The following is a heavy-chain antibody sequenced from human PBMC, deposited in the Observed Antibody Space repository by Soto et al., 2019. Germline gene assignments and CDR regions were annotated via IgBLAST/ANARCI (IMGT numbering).Heavy chain of an antibody. J-gene: IGHJ4*02. CDR2: INHSGST. CDR3: ARAGRRSSSWYLGWYFDY. D-gene: IGHD6-13*01. V-gene: IGHV4-34*01. CDR1: GGSFSGYY. Sequence: PSETLSLTCAVYGGSFSGYYWSWIRQPPGKGLEWIGEINHSGSTNYNPSLKSRVTISVDTSKNQFSLKLSSVTAADTAVYYCARAGRRSSSWYLGWYFDYWGQGTLVTVSS.